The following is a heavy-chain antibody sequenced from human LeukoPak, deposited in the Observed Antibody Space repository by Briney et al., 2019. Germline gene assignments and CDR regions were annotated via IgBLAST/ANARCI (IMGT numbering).Heavy chain of an antibody. CDR3: ATTRLGYCSSSTCPHFDY. Sequence: SETLSLTCTVSGGSISSYYWSWIRQLAGKGLEWIGRIYTSGSTNYNPSLKSRVTISVDKSKNQFSLKLSSVTAADTAVYYCATTRLGYCSSSTCPHFDYWGQGTLVTVSS. CDR2: IYTSGST. CDR1: GGSISSYY. D-gene: IGHD2-2*01. V-gene: IGHV4-4*07. J-gene: IGHJ4*02.